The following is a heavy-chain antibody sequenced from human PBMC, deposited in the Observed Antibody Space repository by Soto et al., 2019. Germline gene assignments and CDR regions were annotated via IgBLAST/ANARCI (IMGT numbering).Heavy chain of an antibody. CDR3: AKDLWFGESPYYYYGMDV. V-gene: IGHV3-30*18. J-gene: IGHJ6*02. CDR1: GFTFSSYG. CDR2: ISYDGSNK. D-gene: IGHD3-10*01. Sequence: AGGSLRLSCAASGFTFSSYGMHWVRQAPGKGLEWVAVISYDGSNKYYADSVKGRFTISRDNSKNTLYLQMNGLRAEDTAVYYCAKDLWFGESPYYYYGMDVWGQGTTVTVSS.